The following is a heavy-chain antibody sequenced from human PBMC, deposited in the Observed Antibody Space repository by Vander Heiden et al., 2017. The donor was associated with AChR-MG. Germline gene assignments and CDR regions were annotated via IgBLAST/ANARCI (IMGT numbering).Heavy chain of an antibody. CDR2: INHSGST. CDR1: GGSFSGYY. J-gene: IGHJ4*02. D-gene: IGHD6-13*01. CDR3: ARVGGVRIAAAGI. V-gene: IGHV4-34*01. Sequence: QVQLQQWGAGLLKPSETLSLTCAVYGGSFSGYYWSWNRQPPGKGLEWIGEINHSGSTNYNPSLKSRVTISVDTSKNQFSLKLSSVTAADTAVYYCARVGGVRIAAAGIWGQGTLVTVSS.